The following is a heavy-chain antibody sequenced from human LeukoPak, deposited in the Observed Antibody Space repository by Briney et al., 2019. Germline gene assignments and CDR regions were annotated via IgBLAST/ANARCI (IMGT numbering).Heavy chain of an antibody. CDR1: GGSISSSSYY. CDR3: ARHEVVVVVAATPEEYFDY. V-gene: IGHV4-39*01. D-gene: IGHD2-15*01. J-gene: IGHJ4*02. CDR2: IYYSGST. Sequence: SETLSHTCTVSGGSISSSSYYWGWIRQPPGKGLEWIGSIYYSGSTYYNPSLKSRVTISVDTSKNQFSLKLSSVTAADTAVYYCARHEVVVVVAATPEEYFDYWGQGTLVTVSS.